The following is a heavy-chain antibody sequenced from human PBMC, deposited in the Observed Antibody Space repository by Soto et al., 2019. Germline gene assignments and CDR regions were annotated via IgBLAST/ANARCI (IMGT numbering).Heavy chain of an antibody. CDR3: TTEIVRGILYYYYGMDV. Sequence: GGSLRLSCAASGFTFSNAWMNWVRQAPGKGLEWVGRIKSKTDGGTTDYAAPVKGRFTISRDDSKNTLYLQMNSLKTEDTAVCYCTTEIVRGILYYYYGMDVWGQGTTVTVSS. V-gene: IGHV3-15*07. D-gene: IGHD3-10*01. CDR1: GFTFSNAW. CDR2: IKSKTDGGTT. J-gene: IGHJ6*02.